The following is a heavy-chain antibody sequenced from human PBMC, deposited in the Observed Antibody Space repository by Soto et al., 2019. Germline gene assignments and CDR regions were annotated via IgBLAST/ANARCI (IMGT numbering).Heavy chain of an antibody. CDR2: IIPIFGTA. V-gene: IGHV1-69*13. Sequence: ASVKVSCKASGGTFSSYAISWVRQAPGQGLEWMGGIIPIFGTANYAQKFQGRVTITADESTSTAYMELSSLGSEDTAVYYCARGYSYAGGLFDYWGQGTLVTVSS. D-gene: IGHD5-18*01. CDR1: GGTFSSYA. J-gene: IGHJ4*02. CDR3: ARGYSYAGGLFDY.